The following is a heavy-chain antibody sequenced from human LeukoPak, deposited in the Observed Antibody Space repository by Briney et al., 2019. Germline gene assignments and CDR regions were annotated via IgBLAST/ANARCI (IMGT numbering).Heavy chain of an antibody. CDR2: ISGSGSGT. V-gene: IGHV3-23*01. J-gene: IGHJ3*02. D-gene: IGHD4-17*01. CDR3: AKDQYGEAFDI. Sequence: GGSLRLSCAASGFTFRSYAMDWVRQAPGKGLEWVSAISGSGSGTYYADSVKGRFTISRDNSKNTLYLQMNSLRAEDTAVYYCAKDQYGEAFDIWGPGTMVTVSS. CDR1: GFTFRSYA.